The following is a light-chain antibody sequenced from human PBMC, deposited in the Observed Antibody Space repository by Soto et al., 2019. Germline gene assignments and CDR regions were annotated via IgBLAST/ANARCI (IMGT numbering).Light chain of an antibody. CDR3: QQRSNWPLT. V-gene: IGKV3-11*01. CDR2: DAS. CDR1: QSVSSY. J-gene: IGKJ4*01. Sequence: EIVMTQSPATLSVSPGDRATLSCRASQSVSSYLAWYQQKPGQAPRLLIYDASNRATGIPARFSGSGSGTDFTLTISSLEPEDFAVYYCQQRSNWPLTFGGGTKVDI.